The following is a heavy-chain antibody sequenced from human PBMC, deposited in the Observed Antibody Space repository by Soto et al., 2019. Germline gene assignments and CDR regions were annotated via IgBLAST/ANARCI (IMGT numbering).Heavy chain of an antibody. CDR1: GGSISSYY. D-gene: IGHD1-26*01. J-gene: IGHJ4*02. CDR3: ARHLYSGRYYGIDY. V-gene: IGHV4-59*08. CDR2: IYYSGST. Sequence: SETLSLTCTVSGGSISSYYLSWIRQPPGKGLEWIGYIYYSGSTNYIPSLKSRVTISVDTSKNQFSLKLSSVTAADTAVYYCARHLYSGRYYGIDYWGQGSLVTVS.